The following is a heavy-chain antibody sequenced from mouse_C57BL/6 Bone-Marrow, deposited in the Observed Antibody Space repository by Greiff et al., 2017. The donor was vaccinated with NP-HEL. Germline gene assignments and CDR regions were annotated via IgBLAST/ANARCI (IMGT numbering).Heavy chain of an antibody. Sequence: VQLQQSGPELVKPGASVKISCKASGYAFSSSWMNWVKQRPGKGLEWIGRIYPGDGDTNYNGKFKGKATLTADKSSSTAYMQLSSLTSEDSAVYFCARDWDYYGSSEDDYWGQGTTLTVSS. CDR1: GYAFSSSW. CDR3: ARDWDYYGSSEDDY. J-gene: IGHJ2*01. D-gene: IGHD1-1*01. CDR2: IYPGDGDT. V-gene: IGHV1-82*01.